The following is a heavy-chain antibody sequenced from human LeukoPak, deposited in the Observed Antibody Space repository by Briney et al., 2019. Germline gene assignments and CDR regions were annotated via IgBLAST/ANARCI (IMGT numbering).Heavy chain of an antibody. D-gene: IGHD2-2*01. V-gene: IGHV4-34*01. CDR2: INHSGST. J-gene: IGHJ5*02. CDR3: ARGIDCSSTSCYGVGNWFDP. CDR1: GGSFSGYY. Sequence: PSETLSLTCAVYGGSFSGYYWSWIRQPAGKGLEWIGEINHSGSTNYNPSLKSRVTISVDTSKNQFSLKLSSVTAADTAVYYCARGIDCSSTSCYGVGNWFDPWGQGTLVTVSS.